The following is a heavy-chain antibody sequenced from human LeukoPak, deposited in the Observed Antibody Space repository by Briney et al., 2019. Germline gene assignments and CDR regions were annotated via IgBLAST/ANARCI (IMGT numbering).Heavy chain of an antibody. J-gene: IGHJ2*01. CDR1: GYTFTDYF. V-gene: IGHV1-2*02. CDR3: ARDLKGAFGGVIAGYFDL. Sequence: ASVKVSCKASGYTFTDYFMNWVRQAPGQGLEWMGWINPNSGGTNYAQKFQGRVTMTRDTSISTAYMELSRLRSDDTAVYYCARDLKGAFGGVIAGYFDLWGRGTLVTVSS. D-gene: IGHD3-16*02. CDR2: INPNSGGT.